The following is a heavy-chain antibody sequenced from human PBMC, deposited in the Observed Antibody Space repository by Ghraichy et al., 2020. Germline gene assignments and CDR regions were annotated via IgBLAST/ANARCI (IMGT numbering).Heavy chain of an antibody. Sequence: GESLNISCAASGFIFSNYAMSWVRQAPGRGLEWVSAVSGSGATTDYADSVKGRFTISRDNSKNTLYLQMNSLRAEDTAVYHCAKGGRTFYPYYYDYWGQGTLVTVSS. V-gene: IGHV3-23*01. J-gene: IGHJ4*02. CDR3: AKGGRTFYPYYYDY. CDR1: GFIFSNYA. CDR2: VSGSGATT. D-gene: IGHD2/OR15-2a*01.